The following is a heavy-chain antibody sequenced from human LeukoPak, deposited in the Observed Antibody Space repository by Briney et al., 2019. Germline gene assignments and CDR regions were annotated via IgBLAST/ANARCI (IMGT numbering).Heavy chain of an antibody. Sequence: SETLSLTCAVYGGSLSGYYWSWIRQPPGNGLEGIGYIYYTGRTNYNPSLKSRVTISVDTSKNHFSLKLRSVTTADTAVYYCARGPLGDHYYYMDVWGKGTTVTVSS. CDR1: GGSLSGYY. D-gene: IGHD3-16*01. J-gene: IGHJ6*03. V-gene: IGHV4-59*01. CDR2: IYYTGRT. CDR3: ARGPLGDHYYYMDV.